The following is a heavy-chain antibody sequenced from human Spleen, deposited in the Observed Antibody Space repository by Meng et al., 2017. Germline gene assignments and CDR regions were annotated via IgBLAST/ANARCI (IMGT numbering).Heavy chain of an antibody. CDR2: VSWNGSGK. CDR3: ARVGLDRLLRGAYEY. V-gene: IGHV3-19*01. CDR1: GFTFSNSD. Sequence: GESLKISCAASGFTFSNSDMNWVRQAPGKGLEWVAGVSWNGSGKHYADAVKGRFIISRDNSRNTLDLQMNSLRVEDTAVYYCARVGLDRLLRGAYEYWGQGTLVTVSS. D-gene: IGHD3-10*01. J-gene: IGHJ4*02.